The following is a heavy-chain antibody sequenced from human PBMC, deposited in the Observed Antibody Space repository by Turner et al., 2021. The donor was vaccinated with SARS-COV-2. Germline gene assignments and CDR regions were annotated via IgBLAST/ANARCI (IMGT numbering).Heavy chain of an antibody. CDR2: CYNIGSI. V-gene: IGHV4-59*08. CDR1: GGSISSKS. J-gene: IGHJ6*02. Sequence: QVQLQESGPGLVRPSETLSLTCTVSGGSISSKSWCWIRQSPGRGMGWIGYCYNIGSIDYNPTLRRGVTTSVDTSKNQLSLNLISIAAADTAVYYCGRHQGSTSGYDHGMNAWGQGTAVIVSS. D-gene: IGHD5-12*01. CDR3: GRHQGSTSGYDHGMNA.